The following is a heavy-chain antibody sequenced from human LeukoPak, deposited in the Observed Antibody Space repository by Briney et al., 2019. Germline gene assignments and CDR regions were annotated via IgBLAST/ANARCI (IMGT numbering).Heavy chain of an antibody. CDR1: GFTFSRYW. Sequence: GGSLRLSCAASGFTFSRYWMHWVRQAPGKGLVWVSRIGDDGSTTAYADSVKGRFTISRDNAKNTLYLQMNSLGAEDTAVYYCARASRGNWFDPWGQGTLVTVSS. D-gene: IGHD3-10*01. V-gene: IGHV3-74*01. CDR2: IGDDGSTT. CDR3: ARASRGNWFDP. J-gene: IGHJ5*02.